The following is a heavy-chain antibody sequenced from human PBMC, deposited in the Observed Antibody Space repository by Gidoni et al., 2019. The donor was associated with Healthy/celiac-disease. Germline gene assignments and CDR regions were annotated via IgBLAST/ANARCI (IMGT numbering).Heavy chain of an antibody. Sequence: QVQLVESGGGVVQPGRSLRLSCAASGFTFSSYAMHWVRQAPGKGLEWVAVISYDGSNKYYADSVKGRFTISRDNSKNTLYLQMNSLRAEDTAVYYCARDQKVGAHVDYWGQGTLVTVSS. V-gene: IGHV3-30*04. D-gene: IGHD1-26*01. J-gene: IGHJ4*02. CDR3: ARDQKVGAHVDY. CDR2: ISYDGSNK. CDR1: GFTFSSYA.